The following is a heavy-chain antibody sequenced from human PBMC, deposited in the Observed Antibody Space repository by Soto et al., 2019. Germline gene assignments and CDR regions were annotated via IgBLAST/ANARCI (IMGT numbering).Heavy chain of an antibody. V-gene: IGHV4-39*01. CDR3: ATSQKGYNWNYFDH. D-gene: IGHD1-20*01. J-gene: IGHJ4*02. CDR1: GDSMSSTSYR. CDR2: VFYTGFT. Sequence: SETLSLTCPVAGDSMSSTSYRWAWLRQSPGKGPEWIGSVFYTGFTSYNPSLESRVSVSVDTSKSQFSLKLSAVTAADTAVYYCATSQKGYNWNYFDHWGQGALVTVSS.